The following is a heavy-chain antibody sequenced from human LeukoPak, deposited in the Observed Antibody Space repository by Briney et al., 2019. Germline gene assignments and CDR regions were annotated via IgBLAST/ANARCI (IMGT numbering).Heavy chain of an antibody. J-gene: IGHJ3*02. D-gene: IGHD2-8*02. CDR1: GGSFSGYY. V-gene: IGHV4-34*01. Sequence: SETLSLTCAVYGGSFSGYYWSWIRQPPGKGLEWIGEINHSGSTNYNPSLKSRVTISVDTSKNQFSLKLSSVTAADTAVYYCAREGWSSDAFDIWGQGTMVTVSS. CDR2: INHSGST. CDR3: AREGWSSDAFDI.